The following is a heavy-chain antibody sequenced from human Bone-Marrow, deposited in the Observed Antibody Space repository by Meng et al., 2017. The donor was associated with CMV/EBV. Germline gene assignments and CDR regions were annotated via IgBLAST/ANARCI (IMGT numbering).Heavy chain of an antibody. J-gene: IGHJ4*02. CDR2: ISYDGSNK. V-gene: IGHV3-30*04. CDR1: GFTFSTYA. CDR3: ARELEYSRSFAY. D-gene: IGHD6-6*01. Sequence: GESLKISCAASGFTFSTYAMHWVRQAPGKGLEWVAVISYDGSNKYYADSVKGRFTISRDNSKNTLYLQMNSLRAEDTAVYYCARELEYSRSFAYWGQGTLVTVSS.